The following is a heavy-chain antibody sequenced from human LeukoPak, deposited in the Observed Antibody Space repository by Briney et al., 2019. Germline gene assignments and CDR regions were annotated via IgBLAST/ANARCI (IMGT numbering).Heavy chain of an antibody. Sequence: SVKVSCKASGGTFSSYAISWVRQAPGQGLEWKGGIIPIFGTANYAQKFQGRVTITADKSTSTAYMELSSLRAEDTAVYYCAKGHRAVVRGNWFDSWGQGTLVTVSS. CDR3: AKGHRAVVRGNWFDS. J-gene: IGHJ5*01. V-gene: IGHV1-69*06. D-gene: IGHD4-23*01. CDR2: IIPIFGTA. CDR1: GGTFSSYA.